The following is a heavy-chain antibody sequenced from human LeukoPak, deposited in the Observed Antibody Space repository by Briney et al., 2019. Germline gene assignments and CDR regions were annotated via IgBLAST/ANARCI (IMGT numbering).Heavy chain of an antibody. CDR3: ARTQSSGWYNFDY. V-gene: IGHV1-69*01. D-gene: IGHD6-19*01. CDR1: GGTFSSYA. Sequence: SVKVSCKASGGTFSSYAISWVRQAPGQGLEWMGGIIPIFGTANYAQKFQGRVTITADESTSTAYMELSSLRSEDTAVHYCARTQSSGWYNFDYWGQGTLVTVSS. J-gene: IGHJ4*02. CDR2: IIPIFGTA.